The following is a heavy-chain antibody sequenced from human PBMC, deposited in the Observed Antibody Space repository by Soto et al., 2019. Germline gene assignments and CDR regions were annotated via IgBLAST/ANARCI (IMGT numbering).Heavy chain of an antibody. D-gene: IGHD6-13*01. CDR3: ARDLGYSSSPNYYYYYGMDV. J-gene: IGHJ6*02. Sequence: QVQLQESGPGLVKPSQTLSLTCTVSGGSISSGDYYWSWIRQPPGKGLEWIGYIYYSGSTYYNPSLKSRVTISVDTSKNQFSLKLSSVTAADTAVYYCARDLGYSSSPNYYYYYGMDVWGQGTTVTVSS. CDR2: IYYSGST. V-gene: IGHV4-30-4*01. CDR1: GGSISSGDYY.